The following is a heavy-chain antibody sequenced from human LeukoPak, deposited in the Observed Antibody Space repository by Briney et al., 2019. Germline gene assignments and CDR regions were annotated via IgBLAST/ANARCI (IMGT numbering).Heavy chain of an antibody. CDR2: IYHSGTT. CDR3: AREKRVVGAPHFDS. Sequence: SETLSLTCSVYGGSFRGYYWSWIRQPPGKGLEWIGYIYHSGTTNYSPSLKSRVTMSLDTSKSQFSLKLNSVTAADTAVYYCAREKRVVGAPHFDSWGQGTLVTVSS. D-gene: IGHD1-26*01. V-gene: IGHV4-59*01. CDR1: GGSFRGYY. J-gene: IGHJ4*02.